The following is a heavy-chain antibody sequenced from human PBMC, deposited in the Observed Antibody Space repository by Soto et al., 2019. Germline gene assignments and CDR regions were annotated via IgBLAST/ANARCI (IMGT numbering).Heavy chain of an antibody. J-gene: IGHJ5*02. Sequence: QVQLVQSGAEVKKPGSSVKVSCKASGGTFSSYAISWVRQAPGQGLEWMGGIIPIFGTANYAQKFQGRVTITADESTSTAYRELSSLRSEDTAVYYCARGGGYCSGGSCYRGGNWFDPWGQGTLVTVSS. CDR2: IIPIFGTA. D-gene: IGHD2-15*01. V-gene: IGHV1-69*01. CDR3: ARGGGYCSGGSCYRGGNWFDP. CDR1: GGTFSSYA.